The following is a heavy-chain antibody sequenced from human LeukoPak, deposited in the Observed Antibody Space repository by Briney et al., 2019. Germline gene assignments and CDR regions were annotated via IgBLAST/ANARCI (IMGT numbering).Heavy chain of an antibody. D-gene: IGHD6-13*01. V-gene: IGHV4-34*01. J-gene: IGHJ4*02. CDR2: INHSGST. CDR3: ARPLAAAGTDQAFDY. CDR1: GGSFSGYY. Sequence: PSETLSLTCAVYGGSFSGYYWSWIRQPPGKGLEWIGEINHSGSTNYNPSLKSRITISVDTSKNQFSLKLSSVTAADTAVYYCARPLAAAGTDQAFDYWGQGTLVTVSS.